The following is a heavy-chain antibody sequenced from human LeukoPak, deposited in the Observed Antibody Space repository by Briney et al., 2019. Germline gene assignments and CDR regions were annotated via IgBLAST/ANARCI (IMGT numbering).Heavy chain of an antibody. Sequence: GGSLRLSCAASRFTFSSYSMNWVRQAPGKGLEWVSSISSSATYIYYADSVKGRLTISRDNAKNSLYLQMNSLRAEDTAVYYCARLVSGDAFDIWGQGTMVTVSS. CDR1: RFTFSSYS. CDR2: ISSSATYI. V-gene: IGHV3-21*01. CDR3: ARLVSGDAFDI. J-gene: IGHJ3*02.